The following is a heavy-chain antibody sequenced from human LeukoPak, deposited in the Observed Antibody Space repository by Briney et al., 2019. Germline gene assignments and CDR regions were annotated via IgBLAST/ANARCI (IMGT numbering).Heavy chain of an antibody. V-gene: IGHV3-21*01. CDR3: ARDSSSPEGLDNWFDP. CDR2: ISSSSSYI. J-gene: IGHJ5*02. Sequence: GGSLRLSCAASGFTFSSYSMNWVRQAPGKGLEWVSSISSSSSYIYYADSVKVRFTISRDNAKNSLYLQMNSLRAEDTAVYYCARDSSSPEGLDNWFDPWGQGTLVTVSS. CDR1: GFTFSSYS. D-gene: IGHD6-6*01.